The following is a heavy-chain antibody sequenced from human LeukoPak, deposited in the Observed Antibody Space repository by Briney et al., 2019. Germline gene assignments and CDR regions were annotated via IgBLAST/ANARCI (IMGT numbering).Heavy chain of an antibody. CDR2: VSAYNFAT. V-gene: IGHV1-18*01. Sequence: ASVRVSCKTSGHIFTSYGFTWVRQAPGRRPEWMVWVSAYNFATDYAWKFQGRVTMTADTSTGTVYMDLRSLRGDDTAIYYCARCWSFDRGYCDFWGQGTQVIVSS. D-gene: IGHD5-12*01. CDR1: GHIFTSYG. J-gene: IGHJ4*02. CDR3: ARCWSFDRGYCDF.